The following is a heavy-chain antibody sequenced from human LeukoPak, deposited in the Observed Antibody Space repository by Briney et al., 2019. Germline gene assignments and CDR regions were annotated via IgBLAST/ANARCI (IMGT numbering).Heavy chain of an antibody. CDR1: GYTFTGNY. CDR3: ARLMRFGEFYGMDV. V-gene: IGHV1-2*02. Sequence: ASVKVSCKASGYTFTGNYMHWVRQAPGQGFEWMGWINPSSGGTNYAQKFQGRVTMTRDTYISTAYVELSSLTSDDTAVYYCARLMRFGEFYGMDVWGQGTTVTVSS. CDR2: INPSSGGT. D-gene: IGHD3-10*01. J-gene: IGHJ6*02.